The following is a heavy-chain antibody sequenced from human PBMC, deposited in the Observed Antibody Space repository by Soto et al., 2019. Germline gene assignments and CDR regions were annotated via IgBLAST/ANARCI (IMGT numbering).Heavy chain of an antibody. CDR2: INSDGSVS. V-gene: IGHV3-74*01. Sequence: EVQLVESGGGLVQPGGSLRLSCAASGFTFGNYWMYWVRQAPGKGLVWVSRINSDGSVSSYADSVKGRLTISRDNVKNTPYRQMDSLRVEDTAVYYCARGDCVGGTCYSLAGSFYYYMDVWGKGTTVTVFS. D-gene: IGHD2-15*01. CDR1: GFTFGNYW. J-gene: IGHJ6*03. CDR3: ARGDCVGGTCYSLAGSFYYYMDV.